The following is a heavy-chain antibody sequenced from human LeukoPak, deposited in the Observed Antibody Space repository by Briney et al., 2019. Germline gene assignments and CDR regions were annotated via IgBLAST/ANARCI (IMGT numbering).Heavy chain of an antibody. CDR2: NYPCVSYT. CDR3: ARLGLGEGYSWFDP. J-gene: IGHJ5*02. CDR1: GYNFPYLW. V-gene: IGHV5-51*01. D-gene: IGHD3/OR15-3a*01. Sequence: GEALEISCKGSGYNFPYLWIGWVRPIPGKGAGWIGINYPCVSYTRYSTSFQGQVNISAEQSISTAYMQWSSLNASDTATYYCARLGLGEGYSWFDPWGQGTLLTVST.